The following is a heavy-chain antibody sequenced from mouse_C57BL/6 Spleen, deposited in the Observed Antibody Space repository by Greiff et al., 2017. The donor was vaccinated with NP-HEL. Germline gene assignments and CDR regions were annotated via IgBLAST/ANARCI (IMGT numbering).Heavy chain of an antibody. J-gene: IGHJ1*03. CDR1: GYTFTSYG. Sequence: VQLQQSGAELARPGASVKLSCKASGYTFTSYGISWVKQRTGQGLEWIGEIYPRSGNTYYNEKFKGKATLTADKSSSTAYMELRSLTSEDSAVYFCARDTTDWYFDVWGTGTTVTVSS. CDR2: IYPRSGNT. D-gene: IGHD1-1*01. V-gene: IGHV1-81*01. CDR3: ARDTTDWYFDV.